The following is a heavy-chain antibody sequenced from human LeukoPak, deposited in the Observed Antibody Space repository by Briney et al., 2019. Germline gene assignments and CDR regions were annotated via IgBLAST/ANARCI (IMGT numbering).Heavy chain of an antibody. Sequence: GGSLRLSCAASGFTFSSYAMSWVRQAPGKGLEWVSAISGSGGSTYYADSVKGRFTISRDNSKNTLYLQMNSLRAEDTAVYYCAKDPNWAYYDYVPSDVDYWGQGTLVTVSS. J-gene: IGHJ4*02. V-gene: IGHV3-23*01. CDR2: ISGSGGST. D-gene: IGHD3-16*01. CDR1: GFTFSSYA. CDR3: AKDPNWAYYDYVPSDVDY.